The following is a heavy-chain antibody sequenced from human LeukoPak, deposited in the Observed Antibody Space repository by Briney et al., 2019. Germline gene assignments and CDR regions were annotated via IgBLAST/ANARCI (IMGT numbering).Heavy chain of an antibody. J-gene: IGHJ3*02. CDR3: AKMGSSYCSSTSCDDAFDI. CDR1: GFTFSSYW. Sequence: GGSLRLSCAASGFTFSSYWMSWVRQAPGKGLEWVSAISGSGGSTYYADSVKGRFTISRDNSKNTLYLQMNSLRAEDTAVYYCAKMGSSYCSSTSCDDAFDIWGQGTMVTVSS. V-gene: IGHV3-23*01. CDR2: ISGSGGST. D-gene: IGHD2-2*01.